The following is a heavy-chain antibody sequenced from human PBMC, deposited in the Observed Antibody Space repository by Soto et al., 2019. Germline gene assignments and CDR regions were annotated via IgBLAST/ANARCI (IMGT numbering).Heavy chain of an antibody. CDR3: ANNQAYCGGDCYPSGYYGMDV. CDR2: IIPIFGTA. D-gene: IGHD2-21*02. CDR1: GGTFSSHA. Sequence: QVQLVQSGAEVKKPGSSVKVSCKASGGTFSSHAISWVRQAPGQGLEWMGGIIPIFGTANYAQKFQGRVTITADKSTSTAYMELSSLRSEDTAVYYCANNQAYCGGDCYPSGYYGMDVWGQGTTVTGSS. J-gene: IGHJ6*02. V-gene: IGHV1-69*06.